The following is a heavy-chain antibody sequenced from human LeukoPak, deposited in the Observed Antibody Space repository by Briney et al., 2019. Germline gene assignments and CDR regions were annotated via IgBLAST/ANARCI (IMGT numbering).Heavy chain of an antibody. J-gene: IGHJ4*02. CDR2: ISSSSYYT. CDR1: GFTFSDYY. V-gene: IGHV3-11*05. CDR3: ARETSGRGDN. Sequence: PGGSLRLSCAASGFTFSDYYMSWIRQAPGKGLEWVSYISSSSYYTNYADSVKGRFTISRDNAKNLLYLQMNSLRTEDTAVYYCARETSGRGDNWGQGTLVTVSS. D-gene: IGHD6-19*01.